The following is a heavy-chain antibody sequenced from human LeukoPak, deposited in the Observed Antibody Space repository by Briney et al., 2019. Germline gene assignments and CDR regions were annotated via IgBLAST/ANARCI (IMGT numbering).Heavy chain of an antibody. CDR3: ARVSLGNEPGSPQNYYYYGMDV. Sequence: GASVKVSCEASGGTLSSYAISWVRQAPGQGLEWMGGIIPIFGTANYAQKFQGRVTITADESTSTAYMELSSLRSEDTAVYYCARVSLGNEPGSPQNYYYYGMDVWGQGTTVTVSS. CDR1: GGTLSSYA. CDR2: IIPIFGTA. V-gene: IGHV1-69*13. J-gene: IGHJ6*02.